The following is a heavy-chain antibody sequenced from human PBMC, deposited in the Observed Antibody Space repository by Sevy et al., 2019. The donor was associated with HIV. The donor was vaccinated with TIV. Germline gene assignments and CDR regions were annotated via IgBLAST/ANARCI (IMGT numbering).Heavy chain of an antibody. D-gene: IGHD6-13*01. Sequence: SETLSLTCTVSGGSMSSGSYYWSWIRQPAGKGLEWIGRVYTSGSTNYNPSLKSRVTMSVDTSKNQFSLKLSSVTAADTAVYYCARAGVVAASYYYYYGMDVWGQGSTVTVSS. J-gene: IGHJ6*02. CDR3: ARAGVVAASYYYYYGMDV. CDR2: VYTSGST. CDR1: GGSMSSGSYY. V-gene: IGHV4-61*02.